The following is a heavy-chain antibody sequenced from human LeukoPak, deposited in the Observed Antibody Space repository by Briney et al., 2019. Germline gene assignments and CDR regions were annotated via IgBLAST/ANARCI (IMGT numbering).Heavy chain of an antibody. Sequence: PSETLSLTCTVSGGSISSSSYYWGWIRQPPGKGLEWIGSIYYSGSTYYNPSLKSRVTISVDTSKNQFSLKLSSVTAADTAVYYCARQDYYGSGSSGYWGQGTLVTVSS. CDR1: GGSISSSSYY. V-gene: IGHV4-39*01. CDR3: ARQDYYGSGSSGY. J-gene: IGHJ4*02. D-gene: IGHD3-10*01. CDR2: IYYSGST.